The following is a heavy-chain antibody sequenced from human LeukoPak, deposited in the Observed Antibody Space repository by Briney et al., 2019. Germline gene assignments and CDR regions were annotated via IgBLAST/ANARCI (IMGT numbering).Heavy chain of an antibody. D-gene: IGHD5-18*01. CDR3: ARDRWGYSYGGD. V-gene: IGHV3-7*01. Sequence: GGSLRLSCVASGFIFSDYWMAWVRQSPGKGLEWLANINEDGSDKNYVDSVKGRFTISRDNAKNSLYLQMNSLRAEDTAVYFCARDRWGYSYGGDWGQGTQVTVSS. J-gene: IGHJ4*02. CDR2: INEDGSDK. CDR1: GFIFSDYW.